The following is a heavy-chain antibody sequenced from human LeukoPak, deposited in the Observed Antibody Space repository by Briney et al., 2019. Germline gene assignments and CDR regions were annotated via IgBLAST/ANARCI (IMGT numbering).Heavy chain of an antibody. J-gene: IGHJ5*02. CDR3: AKADRGDWFDP. CDR2: INHSGST. V-gene: IGHV4-34*01. Sequence: ASETLSLTCAVYGGSFSGYYWSWIRQPPGKGLEWIGEINHSGSTNYNPSLKSRVTISVDTSKNQFSLKLSSVTAADTAVYYCAKADRGDWFDPWGQGTLVTVSS. D-gene: IGHD3-10*01. CDR1: GGSFSGYY.